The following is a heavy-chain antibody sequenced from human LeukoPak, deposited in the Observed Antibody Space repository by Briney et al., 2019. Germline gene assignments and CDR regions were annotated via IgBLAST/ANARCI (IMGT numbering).Heavy chain of an antibody. D-gene: IGHD1-26*01. J-gene: IGHJ5*02. CDR3: ARVPVNIWENWFDP. V-gene: IGHV4-59*12. Sequence: SETLSLTCTVSGGSISSYYWSWIRQPPGKGLEWIGYIYYSGSTSYNPSLKSRVTISVDTSKNRFSLKLSSVTAADTAVYYCARVPVNIWENWFDPWGQGTLVTVSS. CDR2: IYYSGST. CDR1: GGSISSYY.